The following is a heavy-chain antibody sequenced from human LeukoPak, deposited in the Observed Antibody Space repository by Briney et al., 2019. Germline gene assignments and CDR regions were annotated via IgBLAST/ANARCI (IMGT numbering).Heavy chain of an antibody. CDR1: GYTFTSYY. V-gene: IGHV1-46*01. CDR2: INPSGGST. D-gene: IGHD5-12*01. CDR3: ARDLDIGRGGRGHDY. J-gene: IGHJ4*02. Sequence: ASVKVSCKASGYTFTSYYMHWVRQAPGQGLEWMGIINPSGGSTSYAQKFQGRVTMTRDMSTSTVYMELSSLRSEDTAVYYCARDLDIGRGGRGHDYWGQGTLVTVSS.